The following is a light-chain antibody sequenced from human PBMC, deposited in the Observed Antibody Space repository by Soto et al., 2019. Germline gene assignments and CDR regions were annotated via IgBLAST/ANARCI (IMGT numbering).Light chain of an antibody. CDR2: STN. CDR1: SGSVSTSYY. CDR3: VLYMGSGIWV. V-gene: IGLV8-61*01. Sequence: QSVVTQEPSFSVSPGRTVTLTCGLSSGSVSTSYYPSWYQQTPGQAPRTLIYSTNTRSSGVTERFSGSILGNKAALTITGAQADDESDYYCVLYMGSGIWVFGGGTKLTVL. J-gene: IGLJ3*02.